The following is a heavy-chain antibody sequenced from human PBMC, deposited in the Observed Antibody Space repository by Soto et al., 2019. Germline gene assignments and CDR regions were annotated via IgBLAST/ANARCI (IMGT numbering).Heavy chain of an antibody. Sequence: QVQLQESGPGLVKPSETLSLSCTVSNGSISNFYWNWIRHPPGKRLEWIGRIYISGSSSYNPSLRSRVTMAVDGSKNQFSLKLNSVTAADTAVYYCARSSHKESWFDPWGQGTLVTVSS. CDR3: ARSSHKESWFDP. CDR2: IYISGSS. D-gene: IGHD6-13*01. V-gene: IGHV4-4*07. CDR1: NGSISNFY. J-gene: IGHJ5*02.